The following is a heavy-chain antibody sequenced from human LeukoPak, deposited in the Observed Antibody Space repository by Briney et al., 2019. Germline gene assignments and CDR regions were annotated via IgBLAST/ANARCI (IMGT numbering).Heavy chain of an antibody. Sequence: SETLSLTCTVSGGSISSGSYYWSWIRQPAGKGLEWIGRIYTSGSTNYNPSLKSRVNISVDTSKNQFSLKLSSVTAADTAVYYCARSASTGTGHYFDYWGQGTLVTVSS. D-gene: IGHD2-21*01. CDR3: ARSASTGTGHYFDY. J-gene: IGHJ4*02. CDR1: GGSISSGSYY. CDR2: IYTSGST. V-gene: IGHV4-61*02.